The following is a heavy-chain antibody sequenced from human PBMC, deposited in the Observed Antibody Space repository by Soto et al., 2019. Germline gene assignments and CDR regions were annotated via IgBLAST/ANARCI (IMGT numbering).Heavy chain of an antibody. D-gene: IGHD3-9*01. CDR3: ARSGVLTGYYLGSYWFDT. CDR1: GGTFSSYA. V-gene: IGHV1-69*06. J-gene: IGHJ5*02. Sequence: SVKVSCKASGGTFSSYAISWVRQAPGQGLEWMGGIIPIFGTANYAQKFQGRVTITADKSTSTAYMELSSLRSEDTAVYYCARSGVLTGYYLGSYWFDTWGQGTLVTVSS. CDR2: IIPIFGTA.